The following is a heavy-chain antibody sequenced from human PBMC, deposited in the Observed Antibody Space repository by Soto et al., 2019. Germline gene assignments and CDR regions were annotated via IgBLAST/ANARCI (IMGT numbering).Heavy chain of an antibody. Sequence: EVRLLESGGGLVQPGGSLRLSCSASGFTFSSSAMGWVRQAPGKGLEWVSSISASGDSTPYADSVKGRFTISRDNSKNTVYLQMNSLRVGDTALYYCAKGGITAPRYYWGQGTLVTVSS. V-gene: IGHV3-23*01. CDR3: AKGGITAPRYY. CDR1: GFTFSSSA. J-gene: IGHJ4*02. D-gene: IGHD3-16*01. CDR2: ISASGDST.